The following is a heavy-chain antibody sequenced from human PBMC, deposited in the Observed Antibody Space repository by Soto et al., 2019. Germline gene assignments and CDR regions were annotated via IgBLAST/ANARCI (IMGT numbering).Heavy chain of an antibody. CDR1: GGSISSYY. Sequence: SETLSLTCTVSGGSISSYYWSWIRQPPGKGLEWIGYIYYSGSTNYNPSLKSRVTISVDTSKNQFSLKLSSVTAADTAVYYCARGEYDFWSGYLIGYCGQGTLVTVSS. V-gene: IGHV4-59*01. D-gene: IGHD3-3*01. J-gene: IGHJ4*02. CDR3: ARGEYDFWSGYLIGY. CDR2: IYYSGST.